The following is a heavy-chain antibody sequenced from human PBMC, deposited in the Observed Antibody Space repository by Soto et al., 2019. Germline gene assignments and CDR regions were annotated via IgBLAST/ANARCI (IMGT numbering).Heavy chain of an antibody. CDR1: GFTVNNIF. CDR2: ISSDGST. CDR3: ARDIFGGSYDFCH. V-gene: IGHV3-66*01. Sequence: GGSLRLSCAVSGFTVNNIFMTWVRQAPGKGLEWVSVISSDGSTYYADSVKGRFAISRDNSKNTLFLEMRSLRAGDTAVYYCARDIFGGSYDFCHGGQGTLVTVSS. D-gene: IGHD3-3*01. J-gene: IGHJ4*02.